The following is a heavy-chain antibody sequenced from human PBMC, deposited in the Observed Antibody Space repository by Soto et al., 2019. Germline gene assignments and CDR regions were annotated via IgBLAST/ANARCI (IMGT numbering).Heavy chain of an antibody. CDR2: IMPIFGTA. CDR3: TGEESYDILTGYYTSLRHWFDT. Sequence: QVQLVQSGAEVKKPGSSVKVSCKASGGTFSSYAISWVRQAPGQGLEWMGGIMPIFGTANYAQKFQDRVTINTDESTSTAYMELSSLRSEDTAVYYCTGEESYDILTGYYTSLRHWFDTWGQGTLVTVSS. V-gene: IGHV1-69*01. J-gene: IGHJ5*02. CDR1: GGTFSSYA. D-gene: IGHD3-9*01.